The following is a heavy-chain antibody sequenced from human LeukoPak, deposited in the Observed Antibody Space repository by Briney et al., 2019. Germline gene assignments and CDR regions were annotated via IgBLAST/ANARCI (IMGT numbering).Heavy chain of an antibody. CDR3: ARDWCGGGSCYYFDH. J-gene: IGHJ4*02. CDR2: ISYDGSNK. V-gene: IGHV3-30*03. CDR1: GFTFSSYG. Sequence: GRSLRLSCAASGFTFSSYGMHCVRQAPGKGLEWVAVISYDGSNKYYADSVKGRFTISRDNSKNTLYLQMNSLRAEDTAVYYRARDWCGGGSCYYFDHWGQGTLVTVSS. D-gene: IGHD2-15*01.